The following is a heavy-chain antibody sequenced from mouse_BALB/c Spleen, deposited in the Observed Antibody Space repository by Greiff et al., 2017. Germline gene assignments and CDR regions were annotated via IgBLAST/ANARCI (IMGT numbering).Heavy chain of an antibody. CDR2: LYPGSGST. D-gene: IGHD1-1*01. Sequence: LQQPGSELVRPGASVKLSCKASGYTFTSYWMHWVKQRHGQGLEWIGNLYPGSGSTNYDEKFKSKGTLTVDTSSSTAYMHLSSLTSEDSAVYYCTRERQFMTYWYLDEWEAENKVNVYS. CDR1: GYTFTSYW. J-gene: IGHJ1*01. CDR3: TRERQFMTYWYLDE. V-gene: IGHV1S22*01.